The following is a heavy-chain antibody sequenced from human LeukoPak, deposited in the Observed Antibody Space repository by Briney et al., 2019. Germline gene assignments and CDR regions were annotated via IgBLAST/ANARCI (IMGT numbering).Heavy chain of an antibody. CDR3: AKTGDFYGMDV. CDR2: IIPILGIA. D-gene: IGHD7-27*01. V-gene: IGHV1-69*04. J-gene: IGHJ6*02. Sequence: ASVKVSCKASGYTFTSYAISWVRQAPGQGLEWMGRIIPILGIANYAQKFQGRVTITADKSTSTAYMELSSLRSEDTAVYYCAKTGDFYGMDVWGQGTTVTVSS. CDR1: GYTFTSYA.